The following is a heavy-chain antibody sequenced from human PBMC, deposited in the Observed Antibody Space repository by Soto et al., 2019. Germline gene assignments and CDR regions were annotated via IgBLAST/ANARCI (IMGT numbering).Heavy chain of an antibody. CDR2: INAGNGNT. D-gene: IGHD2-2*01. J-gene: IGHJ4*02. CDR1: GYTFTSYC. CDR3: ATRRYCSSTSRSIANY. Sequence: GASLKFSCKASGYTFTSYCMHWVRQAPGQRLEWMGWINAGNGNTKYSQKFQGRVTITRDTSASTAYMELSSLRSEDTAVYYCATRRYCSSTSRSIANYWGQRTLVTASS. V-gene: IGHV1-3*01.